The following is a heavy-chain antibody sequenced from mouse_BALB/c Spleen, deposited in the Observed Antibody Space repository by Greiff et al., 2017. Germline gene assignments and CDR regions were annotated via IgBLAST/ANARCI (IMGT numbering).Heavy chain of an antibody. CDR2: INPGSGGT. Sequence: LQESGAELVRPGTSVKVSCKASGYAFTNYLIEWVKQRPGQGLEWIGVINPGSGGTNYNEKFKGKATLTADKSSSTAYMQLSSLTSDDSAVYFCARSGLRRGFDYWGQGTTLTVSS. D-gene: IGHD2-4*01. CDR3: ARSGLRRGFDY. CDR1: GYAFTNYL. J-gene: IGHJ2*01. V-gene: IGHV1-54*01.